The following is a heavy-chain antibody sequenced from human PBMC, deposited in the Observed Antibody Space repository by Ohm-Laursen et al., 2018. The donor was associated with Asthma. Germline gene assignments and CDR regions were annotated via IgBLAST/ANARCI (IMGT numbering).Heavy chain of an antibody. CDR1: GFTFSSYG. J-gene: IGHJ6*02. D-gene: IGHD6-19*01. Sequence: SLRLSCAASGFTFSSYGMHWVRQAPGKGLEWVAVISYDGSNKYYADSVKGRFTISRDNSKNTLYLQMNSLRAEDTAVYYCAKDSWTSVADNYYYGMDVWGQGTTITVSS. V-gene: IGHV3-30*18. CDR2: ISYDGSNK. CDR3: AKDSWTSVADNYYYGMDV.